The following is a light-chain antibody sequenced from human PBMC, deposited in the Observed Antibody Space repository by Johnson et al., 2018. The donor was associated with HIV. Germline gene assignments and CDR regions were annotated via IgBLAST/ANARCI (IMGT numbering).Light chain of an antibody. CDR1: SSNIGNNY. Sequence: QPVLTQPPSMSAAPGQKVTISCSGSSSNIGNNYVSWYQQLPGTAPKLLIYENNKRPSEIPDRFYGSKSGTSATLGITGLQTGDEADYYCGTWDSSLSVGYVFGTGTKVTVL. CDR3: GTWDSSLSVGYV. CDR2: ENN. J-gene: IGLJ1*01. V-gene: IGLV1-51*02.